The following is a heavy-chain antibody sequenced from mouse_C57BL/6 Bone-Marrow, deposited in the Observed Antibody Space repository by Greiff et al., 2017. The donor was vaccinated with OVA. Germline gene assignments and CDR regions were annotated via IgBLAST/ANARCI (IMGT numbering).Heavy chain of an antibody. Sequence: VQLVESGAELVRPGTSVKMSCKASGYTFTNYWIGWAKQRPGHGLEWIGDIYPGGGYTNYNEKFKGKATLTADKSSSTAYMQFSSLTSEDSAIYYCARERPYYFDYWGQGTTLTVSS. J-gene: IGHJ2*01. CDR2: IYPGGGYT. CDR3: ARERPYYFDY. CDR1: GYTFTNYW. V-gene: IGHV1-63*01.